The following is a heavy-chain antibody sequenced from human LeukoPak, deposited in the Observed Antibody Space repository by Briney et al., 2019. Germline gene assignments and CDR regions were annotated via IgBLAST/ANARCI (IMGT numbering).Heavy chain of an antibody. CDR3: ASGSDYYDSSGYL. D-gene: IGHD3-22*01. V-gene: IGHV1-69*13. CDR2: IIPIFGTA. Sequence: ASVKVSCKASGGTFSSYAISWVRQAPGQGLEWMGGIIPIFGTANYAQKFQGRVTITADESTSTACMELSSLRSEDTAVYYCASGSDYYDSSGYLWGQGTMVTVSS. CDR1: GGTFSSYA. J-gene: IGHJ3*01.